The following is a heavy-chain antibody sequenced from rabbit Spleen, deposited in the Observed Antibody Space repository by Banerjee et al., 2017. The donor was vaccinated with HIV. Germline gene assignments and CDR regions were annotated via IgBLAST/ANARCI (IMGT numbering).Heavy chain of an antibody. J-gene: IGHJ4*01. Sequence: QEQLEESGGDLVTPGGSLTLTCTVSGFSFSSSHWMCWVRQAPGKGLEWIACVYGGTGGYTYYASWVNGRFTISSHNAQNTLYLQLNSLTAADTATYFCVREVAAKFNLWGPGTLVTVS. V-gene: IGHV1S45*01. CDR3: VREVAAKFNL. CDR2: VYGGTGGYT. D-gene: IGHD4-1*01. CDR1: GFSFSSSHW.